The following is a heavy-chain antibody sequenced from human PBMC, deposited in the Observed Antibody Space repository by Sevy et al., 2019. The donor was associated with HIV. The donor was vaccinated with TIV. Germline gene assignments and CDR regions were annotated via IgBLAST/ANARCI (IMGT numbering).Heavy chain of an antibody. V-gene: IGHV3-74*01. CDR3: VRQRGDTVVLPDVLPDYGMDV. Sequence: GGSLRLSCAASGLTFSSYWMHWVRQAPGKGLVWVSRINSDGSSTSYADSVKGRFTISRDNAKSTLYLQMNSLRAEDTVVYYCVRQRGDTVVLPDVLPDYGMDVWGQGTTVTVSS. D-gene: IGHD2-2*01. J-gene: IGHJ6*02. CDR2: INSDGSST. CDR1: GLTFSSYW.